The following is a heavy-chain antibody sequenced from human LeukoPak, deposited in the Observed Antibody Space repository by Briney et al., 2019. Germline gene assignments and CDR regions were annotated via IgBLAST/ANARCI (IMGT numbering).Heavy chain of an antibody. Sequence: GGSLRLSCAASGFTFSSYDMHWVRQATGKGLEWVSAINTAGDTYYPGSVKGRFTISRENAKNSLYLQMNSLRAGDTAVYYCARAPYSSGWLGWYFDLWGRGTLVTASS. CDR2: INTAGDT. CDR1: GFTFSSYD. V-gene: IGHV3-13*01. J-gene: IGHJ2*01. D-gene: IGHD6-19*01. CDR3: ARAPYSSGWLGWYFDL.